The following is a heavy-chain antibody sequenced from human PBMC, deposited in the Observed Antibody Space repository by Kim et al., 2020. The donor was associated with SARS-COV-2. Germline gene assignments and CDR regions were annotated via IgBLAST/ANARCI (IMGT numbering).Heavy chain of an antibody. V-gene: IGHV3-7*03. Sequence: GGSLRLSCAASGFTFSSYWMSWVRQAPGKGLEWVANIKQDGSEKYYVDSVKGRFTISRDNAKNSLYLQMNSLRAEDTAVYYCARFPRYQLGCYGNYYYYGMDVWGQGTTVTVSS. D-gene: IGHD2-2*01. CDR2: IKQDGSEK. CDR1: GFTFSSYW. J-gene: IGHJ6*02. CDR3: ARFPRYQLGCYGNYYYYGMDV.